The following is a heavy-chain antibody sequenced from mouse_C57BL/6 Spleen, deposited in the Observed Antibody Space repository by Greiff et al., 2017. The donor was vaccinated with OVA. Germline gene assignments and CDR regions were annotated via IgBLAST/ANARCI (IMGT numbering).Heavy chain of an antibody. CDR2: ISGGGGNT. J-gene: IGHJ2*01. V-gene: IGHV5-9*01. D-gene: IGHD1-1*01. CDR3: ARVYYGSSDY. Sequence: DVKLVESGGGLVKPGGSLKLSCAASGFTFSSYTMSWVRQTPEKRLEWVATISGGGGNTYYPDSVKGRFTISRDNAKNTLYLQMSSLRSEDTALYYCARVYYGSSDYRGQGTTLTVSS. CDR1: GFTFSSYT.